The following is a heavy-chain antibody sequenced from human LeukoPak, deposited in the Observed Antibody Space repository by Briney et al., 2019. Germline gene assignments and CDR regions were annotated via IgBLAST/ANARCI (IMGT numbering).Heavy chain of an antibody. Sequence: PSETLSLTCTVSGYSISSGYYWGWIRQPPGKGLEWIGSIYESGSTYYNPSLKSRVTISVDTSKNQFSLKLSSVTAADTAVYYCARVGGGPEYYDFWSGYYYFDYWGQGTLVTVSS. J-gene: IGHJ4*02. CDR1: GYSISSGYY. D-gene: IGHD3-3*01. V-gene: IGHV4-38-2*02. CDR2: IYESGST. CDR3: ARVGGGPEYYDFWSGYYYFDY.